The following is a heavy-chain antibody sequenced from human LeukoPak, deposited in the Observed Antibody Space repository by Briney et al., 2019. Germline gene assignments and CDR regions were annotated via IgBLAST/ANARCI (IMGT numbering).Heavy chain of an antibody. CDR1: VGTFSSYV. CDR2: IIPIFGTA. Sequence: SVKVSCKASVGTFSSYVISSVRQAPGRGLEWMGRIIPIFGTANYAQKFQGRVTITADKSTSAAYMELSSLRSEDTAVYYCARDPYCDYVDYWGQGTLVTVSS. J-gene: IGHJ4*02. D-gene: IGHD1-26*01. V-gene: IGHV1-69*06. CDR3: ARDPYCDYVDY.